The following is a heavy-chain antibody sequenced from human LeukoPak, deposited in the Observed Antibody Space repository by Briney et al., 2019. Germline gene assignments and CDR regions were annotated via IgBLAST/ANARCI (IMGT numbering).Heavy chain of an antibody. V-gene: IGHV3-23*01. CDR1: GFTFSSYG. CDR2: ISGSGGNV. CDR3: ARGTPASRWLQFGY. Sequence: GGSLRLSCAASGFTFSSYGMSWVRQAPGKGLEWVSSISGSGGNVYYAGSVRGRFTISRDNSKNTLYLQMNSLRVEDTAVYYCARGTPASRWLQFGYWGQGTLVTVSS. J-gene: IGHJ4*02. D-gene: IGHD5-24*01.